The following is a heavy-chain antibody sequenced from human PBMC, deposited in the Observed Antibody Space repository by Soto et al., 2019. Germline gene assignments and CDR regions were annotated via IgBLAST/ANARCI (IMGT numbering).Heavy chain of an antibody. Sequence: SVKVYCKASGYTFTSYYMHWVRQAPGQGLEWMGIINPSGGSTSYAQKFQGRVTMTRDTSTSTVYMELSSLRSEDTAVYYCAIYMVPAATSVISSFSLMDACRLGAPVNV. J-gene: IGHJ6*02. CDR1: GYTFTSYY. CDR2: INPSGGST. D-gene: IGHD2-2*01. V-gene: IGHV1-46*01. CDR3: AIYMVPAATSVISSFSLMDA.